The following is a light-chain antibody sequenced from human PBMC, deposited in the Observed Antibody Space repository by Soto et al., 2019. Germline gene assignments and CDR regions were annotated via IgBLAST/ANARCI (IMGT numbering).Light chain of an antibody. CDR1: SSDVGGYSY. J-gene: IGLJ1*01. CDR3: SSYTSSSTPFV. CDR2: EVN. V-gene: IGLV2-14*01. Sequence: QSVLTQPASVSGSPGQSITISCTGTSSDVGGYSYVSWYQQHPGKAPKLMIYEVNSRPSGVSNRFSGSKSGNTASLTISGLQAEDEADYYCSSYTSSSTPFVFGTGTKLTVL.